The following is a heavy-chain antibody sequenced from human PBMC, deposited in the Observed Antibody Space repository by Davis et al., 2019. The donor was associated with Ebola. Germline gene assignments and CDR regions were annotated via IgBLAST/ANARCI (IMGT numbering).Heavy chain of an antibody. CDR2: ISYSGST. CDR1: GGSISSSNYY. J-gene: IGHJ6*04. D-gene: IGHD2/OR15-2a*01. V-gene: IGHV4-30-4*01. Sequence: MPSETLSLTCTVSGGSISSSNYYWSWIRQPPGKGLEWIGYISYSGSTYYSPSLKSRLTISVDTSKNQFSLRLSSVTAADTAVYYCARATSYYYYGMDVWGKGTTVTVPS. CDR3: ARATSYYYYGMDV.